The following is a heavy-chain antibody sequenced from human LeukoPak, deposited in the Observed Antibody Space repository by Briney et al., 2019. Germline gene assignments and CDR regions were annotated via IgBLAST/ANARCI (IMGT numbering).Heavy chain of an antibody. CDR1: GGSISSFY. CDR3: ARENNYYVFDI. V-gene: IGHV4-59*01. Sequence: SETLSLTCTVSGGSISSFYWSWIRQSPGKGLEWIGYIYSSGKTNYNPSLRSRVTISLDTSKTQFSLRLSSVTAADTAVYYCARENNYYVFDIGGQGKMFTV. D-gene: IGHD2/OR15-2a*01. CDR2: IYSSGKT. J-gene: IGHJ3*02.